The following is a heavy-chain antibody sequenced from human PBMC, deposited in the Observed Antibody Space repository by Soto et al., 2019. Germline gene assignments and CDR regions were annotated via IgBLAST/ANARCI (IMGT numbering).Heavy chain of an antibody. Sequence: GGSLRLSCAASGFTFSNAWMSWVRQAPGKGLEWVGRIKSKTDGGTTDYAAPAKGRFTISRDDSKNTLYLQMNSLKTEDTAVYYCTTGRDGYNPYYYYGMDVWGQGTTVTVSS. D-gene: IGHD5-12*01. V-gene: IGHV3-15*01. CDR2: IKSKTDGGTT. J-gene: IGHJ6*02. CDR1: GFTFSNAW. CDR3: TTGRDGYNPYYYYGMDV.